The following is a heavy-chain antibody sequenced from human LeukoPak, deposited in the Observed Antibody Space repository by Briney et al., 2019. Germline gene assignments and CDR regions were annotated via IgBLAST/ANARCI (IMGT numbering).Heavy chain of an antibody. J-gene: IGHJ4*02. Sequence: SVKVSCKASGFTFSSSVMKWVRQARGQRLEWIGWIVVDSGNTNCAQKFQERVTITRDMSTSTAYMELSSLTSEDTAVYYCAAERHDSSGYYYFDYWGQGTLVTVSS. CDR1: GFTFSSSV. D-gene: IGHD3-22*01. CDR2: IVVDSGNT. CDR3: AAERHDSSGYYYFDY. V-gene: IGHV1-58*02.